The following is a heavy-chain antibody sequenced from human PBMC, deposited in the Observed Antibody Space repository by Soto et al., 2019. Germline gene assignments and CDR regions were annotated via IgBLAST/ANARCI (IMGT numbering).Heavy chain of an antibody. D-gene: IGHD6-19*01. V-gene: IGHV4-39*01. J-gene: IGHJ6*02. Sequence: PSETLSLTCTVSGGSICSSSYYWGWIRQPPGKGLEWIGSIYYSGSTYYNPSPKSRVTISVDTSKNQFSLKLSSVTAADTAVYYCARQSPPGIAVSCPLNYYFYNGMDVWGQGTTVTVSS. CDR1: GGSICSSSYY. CDR2: IYYSGST. CDR3: ARQSPPGIAVSCPLNYYFYNGMDV.